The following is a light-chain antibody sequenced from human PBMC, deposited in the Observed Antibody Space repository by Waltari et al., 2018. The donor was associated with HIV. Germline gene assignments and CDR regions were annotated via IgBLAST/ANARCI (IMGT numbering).Light chain of an antibody. Sequence: DIVMTQSPDSLPVSLGERATIHCKSNQTLFYSSNNKNYLAWYQQKPRQPPKLLIYWASSRESGVPERFIGSGSVTNFSLTITSLQAEDVAIYYCQQYFNTPYTFGRGTKVEI. CDR3: QQYFNTPYT. CDR2: WAS. CDR1: QTLFYSSNNKNY. V-gene: IGKV4-1*01. J-gene: IGKJ2*01.